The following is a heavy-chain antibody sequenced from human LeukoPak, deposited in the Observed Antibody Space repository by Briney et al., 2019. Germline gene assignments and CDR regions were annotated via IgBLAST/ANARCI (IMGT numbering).Heavy chain of an antibody. D-gene: IGHD2-2*01. CDR1: GGTFSSYA. J-gene: IGHJ5*02. CDR3: ARDLPAGVVPAANNWFDP. Sequence: GASVKVSCKASGGTFSSYAISWVRQAPGQGPEWMGGIIPIFGTTNYAQKFQGRVTITTDESTNTAYMELSSLRSEDTAVYYCARDLPAGVVPAANNWFDPWGQGTLVTVSS. V-gene: IGHV1-69*05. CDR2: IIPIFGTT.